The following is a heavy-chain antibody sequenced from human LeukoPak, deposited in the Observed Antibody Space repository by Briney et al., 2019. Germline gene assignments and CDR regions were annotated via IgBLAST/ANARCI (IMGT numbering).Heavy chain of an antibody. CDR2: INAGNGNT. J-gene: IGHJ3*02. CDR1: GYTFTSYA. CDR3: AREYSSSWYRAFDI. D-gene: IGHD6-13*01. Sequence: EASVKVSCKASGYTFTSYAMHWVRQAPGQRLEWMGWINAGNGNTKYSQKFQGRVTITRDTSASTAYMELSSLRSEDTAVYYCAREYSSSWYRAFDIWGQGTMVTVSS. V-gene: IGHV1-3*01.